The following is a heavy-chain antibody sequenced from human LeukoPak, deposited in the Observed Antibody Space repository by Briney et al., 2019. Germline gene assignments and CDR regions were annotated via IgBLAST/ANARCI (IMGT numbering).Heavy chain of an antibody. J-gene: IGHJ6*02. CDR3: ARHLGGRYDSSGYYYYYYGMDV. D-gene: IGHD3-22*01. V-gene: IGHV5-51*01. CDR1: GYRFTNYW. Sequence: GEALKISCQASGYRFTNYWIGWGRQMPGKGVEWMVIIYPGDSDTRYSPSFQGQVTISADKSVSTAYMQWSSLKASDTAMYYCARHLGGRYDSSGYYYYYYGMDVWGQGTTVTVSS. CDR2: IYPGDSDT.